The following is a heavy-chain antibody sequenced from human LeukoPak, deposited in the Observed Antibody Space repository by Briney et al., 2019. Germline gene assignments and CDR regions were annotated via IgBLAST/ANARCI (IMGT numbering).Heavy chain of an antibody. Sequence: PGGSLRLSCAASGFTFDDYAIHWVRQPPGKGLKWVSFITGDGGRTYYADSVKGRFAISRDNSKNSLYLQMNSLRTEDTALYYCAKDRDTSGFEHWGQGTLVTVSS. D-gene: IGHD3-22*01. CDR2: ITGDGGRT. V-gene: IGHV3-43*02. CDR1: GFTFDDYA. CDR3: AKDRDTSGFEH. J-gene: IGHJ1*01.